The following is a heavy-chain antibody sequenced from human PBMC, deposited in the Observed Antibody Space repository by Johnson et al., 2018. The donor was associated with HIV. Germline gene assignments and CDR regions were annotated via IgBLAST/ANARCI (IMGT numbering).Heavy chain of an antibody. J-gene: IGHJ3*01. CDR2: VYSTFGT. CDR1: GFTFSSYA. D-gene: IGHD4-17*01. CDR3: AKDHDYGDAFDL. Sequence: VQLVESGGGLVQPGGSLRLSCAASGFTFSSYAMSWVRQAPGKGLDWVSAVYSTFGTYYADSVRGRFTISTDNSKNTLYLQMNSLRVEDTAVYYCAKDHDYGDAFDLWGQGSMVTVSS. V-gene: IGHV3-23*04.